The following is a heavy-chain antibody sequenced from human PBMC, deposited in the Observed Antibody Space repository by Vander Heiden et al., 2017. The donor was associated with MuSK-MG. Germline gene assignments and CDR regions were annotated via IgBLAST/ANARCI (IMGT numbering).Heavy chain of an antibody. J-gene: IGHJ3*02. Sequence: QVQLQQWGAGLLKPSETLSLTCAVYRRSFIGYYWSWIRQPPGKGLEWIGEISHSAGTNYNLSLKSRLTISADTSKNQFSLKLNSVTAADTAVYYCARSYDTSSYFKAFDIWGQGTMVTVSS. V-gene: IGHV4-34*01. CDR1: RRSFIGYY. CDR2: ISHSAGT. D-gene: IGHD3-22*01. CDR3: ARSYDTSSYFKAFDI.